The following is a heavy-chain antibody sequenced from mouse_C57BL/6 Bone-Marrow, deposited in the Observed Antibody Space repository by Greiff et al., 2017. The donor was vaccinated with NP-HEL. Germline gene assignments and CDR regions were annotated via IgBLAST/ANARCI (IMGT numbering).Heavy chain of an antibody. Sequence: EVKLMESGPGLVKPSQSLSLTCSVSGYSITSGYYWYWIRQFPGNKLEWMGYISYDGSNNYNQSLKNRIAITRDTSKNQFFLKLNSVTTEDTATYYCARDAYDGYYHDYWGQGTTLTVSS. V-gene: IGHV3-6*01. D-gene: IGHD2-3*01. CDR1: GYSITSGYY. CDR3: ARDAYDGYYHDY. J-gene: IGHJ2*01. CDR2: ISYDGSN.